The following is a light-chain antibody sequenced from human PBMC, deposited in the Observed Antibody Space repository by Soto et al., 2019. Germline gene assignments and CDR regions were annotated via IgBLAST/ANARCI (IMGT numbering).Light chain of an antibody. CDR2: EGS. CDR3: CSYAGSSTLV. J-gene: IGLJ2*01. Sequence: QSALTQPASVSGSPGQSITISCTGTSSDVGSYNLVSWYQQHQGKATKLMIYEGSKRPSGVSNRFSGSKSGNTASLTIAGLQAEDEADYYCCSYAGSSTLVFCGGTKVTVL. V-gene: IGLV2-23*01. CDR1: SSDVGSYNL.